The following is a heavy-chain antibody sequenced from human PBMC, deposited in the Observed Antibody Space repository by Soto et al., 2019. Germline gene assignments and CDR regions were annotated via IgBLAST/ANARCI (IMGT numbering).Heavy chain of an antibody. CDR2: ISAYNGNT. CDR3: ARDRHDSSGYYSEY. V-gene: IGHV1-18*01. CDR1: GYTFTSYG. D-gene: IGHD3-22*01. J-gene: IGHJ4*02. Sequence: QVQLVQSGAEVKKPGASVKVSCKASGYTFTSYGISWVRKAPGQGLEWMGWISAYNGNTIYAQKIQGRVTMTTDTSTSTAYMELRSLRSNDTAVYYCARDRHDSSGYYSEYWGQGTVVSVSS.